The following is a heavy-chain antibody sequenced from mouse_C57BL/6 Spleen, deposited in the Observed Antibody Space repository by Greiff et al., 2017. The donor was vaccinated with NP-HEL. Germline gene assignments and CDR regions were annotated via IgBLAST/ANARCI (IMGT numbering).Heavy chain of an antibody. Sequence: EVMLVESGGGLVQPGGSMKLSCVASGFTFSNYWMNWVRQSPEKGLEWVAQIRLKSDNYATHYAESVKGRFTISRDDSKSSVYLQMNNLRAEDTGIYYCTGRAPLRRGYYFDYWGQGTTLTVSS. J-gene: IGHJ2*01. V-gene: IGHV6-3*01. CDR3: TGRAPLRRGYYFDY. CDR1: GFTFSNYW. CDR2: IRLKSDNYAT. D-gene: IGHD2-4*01.